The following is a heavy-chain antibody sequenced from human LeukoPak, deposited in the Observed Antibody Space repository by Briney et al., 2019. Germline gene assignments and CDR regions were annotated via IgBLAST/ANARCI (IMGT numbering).Heavy chain of an antibody. J-gene: IGHJ4*02. CDR3: ARDPHILTGSYFDY. CDR1: GGTSSNYA. Sequence: ASVKVSCKAPGGTSSNYAISWVRQAPGQGLEWMGRIIPIFGTANYAQKFQGRVTITTDESTSTAYMELSSLRSEDSAVYYCARDPHILTGSYFDYWGQGTLVTVSS. V-gene: IGHV1-69*05. D-gene: IGHD3-9*01. CDR2: IIPIFGTA.